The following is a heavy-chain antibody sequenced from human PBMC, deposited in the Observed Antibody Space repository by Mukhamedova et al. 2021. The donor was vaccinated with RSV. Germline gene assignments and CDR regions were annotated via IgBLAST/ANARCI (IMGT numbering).Heavy chain of an antibody. V-gene: IGHV3-53*03. J-gene: IGHJ5*01. Sequence: SAGSTYYADSVKGRFTISRDNSKNTLYLQMNSLRAEDTAVYYFSRGSYVPSSFSSWGLGSLVPCSS. D-gene: IGHD3-16*01. CDR3: SRGSYVPSSFSS. CDR2: SAGST.